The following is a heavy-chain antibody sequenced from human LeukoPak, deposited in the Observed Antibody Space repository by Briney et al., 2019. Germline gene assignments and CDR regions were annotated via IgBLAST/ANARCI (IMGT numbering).Heavy chain of an antibody. CDR2: ISISISYI. V-gene: IGHV3-21*01. Sequence: GGSLRLSCAASGFTFSSYSMNCVRHAPGKGLEWVSSISISISYIYYADSVNGRFTISRDNAKNSLYLQMNSLRAEDTAVYYCARDRQQLVDYWGQGTLVTVSS. CDR1: GFTFSSYS. CDR3: ARDRQQLVDY. J-gene: IGHJ4*02. D-gene: IGHD6-13*01.